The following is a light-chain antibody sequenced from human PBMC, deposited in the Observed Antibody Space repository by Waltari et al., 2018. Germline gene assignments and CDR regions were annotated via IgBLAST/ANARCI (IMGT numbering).Light chain of an antibody. CDR1: SPNIGNNY. CDR3: GTWDSSLSGAV. J-gene: IGLJ7*01. V-gene: IGLV1-51*02. Sequence: QSVLTQPPSVSAAPGQRVNISCSGGSPNIGNNYVSWYRQFPGTAPKLLIYENSERPSGIPGRFSDSKSGTSATLDITGLQAGDEADYYCGTWDSSLSGAVFGGGTHLTVL. CDR2: ENS.